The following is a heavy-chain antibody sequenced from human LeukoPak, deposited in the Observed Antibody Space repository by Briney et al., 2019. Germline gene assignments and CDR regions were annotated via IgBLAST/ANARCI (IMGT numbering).Heavy chain of an antibody. CDR3: TQSNY. V-gene: IGHV3-73*01. J-gene: IGHJ4*02. CDR1: GFTFSGSP. CDR2: IRSKADNYAT. Sequence: PGGSLRLSCAASGFTFSGSPILWVRQASGKGLEWVGRIRSKADNYATAYAASVQGRFTISRDDSKNTAYLQLNSLKTEDTAVYYCTQSNYWGQGAPVTVSS.